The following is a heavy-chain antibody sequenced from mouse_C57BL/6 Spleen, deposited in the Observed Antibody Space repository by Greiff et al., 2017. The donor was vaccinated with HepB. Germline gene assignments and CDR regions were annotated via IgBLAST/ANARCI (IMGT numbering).Heavy chain of an antibody. J-gene: IGHJ2*01. Sequence: EVMLVESEGGLVQPGSSMKLSCTASGFTFSDYYMAWVRQVPEKGLEWVANINYDGSITYYLDSLKSRFIISRDNAKNILYLQMSSLKSEDTATYYCARDWDYGFDYWGQGTTLTVSS. CDR3: ARDWDYGFDY. CDR2: INYDGSIT. V-gene: IGHV5-16*01. CDR1: GFTFSDYY. D-gene: IGHD2-4*01.